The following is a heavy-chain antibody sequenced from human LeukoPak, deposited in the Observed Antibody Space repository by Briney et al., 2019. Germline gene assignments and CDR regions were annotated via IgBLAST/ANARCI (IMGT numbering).Heavy chain of an antibody. J-gene: IGHJ4*02. Sequence: GGSLRLSCAASGFTVSSNYMSWVRQAPGKGLEWVSVIYSGGSTYYADSVKGRFTISRDNSKNTLYLQMNSLRAEDTAVYYCARGKYSMLEYYFDYWGQGTLVTVSS. D-gene: IGHD2-8*01. CDR2: IYSGGST. CDR1: GFTVSSNY. CDR3: ARGKYSMLEYYFDY. V-gene: IGHV3-53*01.